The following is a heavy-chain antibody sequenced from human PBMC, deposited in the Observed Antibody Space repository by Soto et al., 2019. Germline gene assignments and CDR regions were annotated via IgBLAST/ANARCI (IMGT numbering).Heavy chain of an antibody. CDR2: ISHDGSDK. D-gene: IGHD3-3*01. V-gene: IGHV3-30*09. CDR1: GFIFSSYA. Sequence: QVQLVESGGGVVQPGRSLRLSCVASGFIFSSYAMHWVRQAPGEGLEWVALISHDGSDKNYADSVKGRFAISRDNSKNTLYLQMNSLRAEDTAIYYGARVYYDFWSGRRFGGQGTLVTVSS. CDR3: ARVYYDFWSGRRF. J-gene: IGHJ4*02.